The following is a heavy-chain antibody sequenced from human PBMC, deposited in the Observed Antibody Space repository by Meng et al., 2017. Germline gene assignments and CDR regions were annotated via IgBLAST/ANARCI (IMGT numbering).Heavy chain of an antibody. J-gene: IGHJ3*02. V-gene: IGHV1-2*02. CDR3: AREKHYYDSSGYYQNDAFDI. Sequence: ASVKVSCKASGYTFTGYYMHWVRQAPGQGLEWMGWINPNSGGTNYAQKFQGRVTMTRDTSTNTVYMELSSLRSEDTAVYFCAREKHYYDSSGYYQNDAFDIWGQGTMVTVSS. CDR1: GYTFTGYY. D-gene: IGHD3-22*01. CDR2: INPNSGGT.